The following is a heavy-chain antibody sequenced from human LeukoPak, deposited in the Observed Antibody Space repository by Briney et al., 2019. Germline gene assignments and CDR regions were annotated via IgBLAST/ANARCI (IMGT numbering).Heavy chain of an antibody. CDR3: ASSSYSSSSS. CDR2: INEDGSEK. J-gene: IGHJ5*02. CDR1: IESFSGYY. Sequence: ETLSLTCAVYIESFSGYYWTWVRQAPGKGLEWVANINEDGSEKYYVGSVEGRFTISRDNAKNSVFLQMNSLRADDTAMYYCASSSYSSSSSWGQGTLVTVSS. D-gene: IGHD6-6*01. V-gene: IGHV3-7*01.